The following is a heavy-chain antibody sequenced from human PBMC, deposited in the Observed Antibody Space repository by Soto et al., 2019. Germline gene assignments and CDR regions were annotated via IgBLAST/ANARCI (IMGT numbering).Heavy chain of an antibody. CDR3: ARQNYYSGMDV. J-gene: IGHJ6*01. V-gene: IGHV1-18*01. CDR2: ISAYNGNT. Sequence: ASVKVSCKASGYTFTSYFITWVRQAPGQGLEWTGWISAYNGNTNYAQMLQGRVTMTTDTSTATAYMEMRSLRSDDTAVYYCARQNYYSGMDVWGQGTTVTVSS. CDR1: GYTFTSYF.